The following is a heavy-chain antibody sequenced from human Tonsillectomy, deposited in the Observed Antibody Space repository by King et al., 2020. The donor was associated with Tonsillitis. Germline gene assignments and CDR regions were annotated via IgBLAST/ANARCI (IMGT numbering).Heavy chain of an antibody. CDR2: ISVSGGST. D-gene: IGHD3-22*01. Sequence: VQLVESGGGLVQPGGSLRLSCAASGFRFRRYAMSWVRQAPGKGLQWVSAISVSGGSTYYADSVKGRFTISRDNSKNTVNVQMNSLRAEDTAVYYCAKDWYYDISGNYHYGLDVWGQGTTVTVSS. CDR1: GFRFRRYA. V-gene: IGHV3-23*04. J-gene: IGHJ6*02. CDR3: AKDWYYDISGNYHYGLDV.